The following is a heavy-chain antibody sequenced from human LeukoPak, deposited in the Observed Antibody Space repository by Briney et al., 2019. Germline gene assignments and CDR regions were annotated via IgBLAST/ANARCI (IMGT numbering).Heavy chain of an antibody. CDR2: ISYDGSEK. J-gene: IGHJ4*02. V-gene: IGHV3-30*18. CDR3: AKDLLAVTAPKAYFDF. Sequence: PGGSLRLSCTVSGFIFSSSGIHWVRQAPGKGLVWVAGISYDGSEKYYAESVKGRFTISRDYSKTTVYLQMSSLEIEDTAVYYCAKDLLAVTAPKAYFDFWGQGTLVTVSS. CDR1: GFIFSSSG. D-gene: IGHD2-21*02.